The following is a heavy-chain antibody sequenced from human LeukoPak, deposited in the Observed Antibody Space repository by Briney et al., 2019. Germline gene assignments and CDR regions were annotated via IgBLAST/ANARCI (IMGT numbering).Heavy chain of an antibody. CDR3: ARSQGRAFGGVIVTLYDY. D-gene: IGHD3-16*02. J-gene: IGHJ4*02. V-gene: IGHV1-2*02. CDR2: INPNSGGT. Sequence: GASVKVSCKASGYTFTSYYMHWVRQAPGQGLEWMGWINPNSGGTNYAQKFQGRVTMTRDTSISTAYMELSRLRSDDTAVYYCARSQGRAFGGVIVTLYDYWGQGTLVTVSS. CDR1: GYTFTSYY.